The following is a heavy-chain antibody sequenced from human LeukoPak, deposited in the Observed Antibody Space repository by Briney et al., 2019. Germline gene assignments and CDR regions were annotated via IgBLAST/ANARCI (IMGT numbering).Heavy chain of an antibody. Sequence: PSETLSLTCSVSGGSISSHYWSWIRQTPGKGLEWIGYIYYSGSTKYNPSLKSRVTISVDTSKNQFSLQLSSVTAADTAVYYCARDAYDRSFLDYWGQGTLVTVSS. V-gene: IGHV4-59*11. D-gene: IGHD3-22*01. J-gene: IGHJ4*02. CDR2: IYYSGST. CDR1: GGSISSHY. CDR3: ARDAYDRSFLDY.